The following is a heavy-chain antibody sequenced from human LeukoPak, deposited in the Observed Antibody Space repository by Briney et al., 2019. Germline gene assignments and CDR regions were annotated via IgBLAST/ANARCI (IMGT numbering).Heavy chain of an antibody. D-gene: IGHD6-19*01. Sequence: QPGGSLRLSCATSGFTFSSYWMSWVRQAPGKGLEWVSAISDSGAGTYYADSVKGRFTISRDNSKNTVYVQMNSLRAEDTAVYYCTKTGDSGWFNDYWGQGTLVTVSS. CDR2: ISDSGAGT. J-gene: IGHJ4*02. CDR1: GFTFSSYW. V-gene: IGHV3-23*01. CDR3: TKTGDSGWFNDY.